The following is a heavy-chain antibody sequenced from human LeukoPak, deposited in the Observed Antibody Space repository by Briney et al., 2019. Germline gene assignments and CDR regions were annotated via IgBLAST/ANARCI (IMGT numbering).Heavy chain of an antibody. CDR1: GFTVSSNY. CDR3: ARSKPPAVKDYYGMDV. V-gene: IGHV3-66*01. Sequence: PGGSLRLSCAASGFTVSSNYMTCVRQAPGRGVEWVSVIYSCGSTHYVDSVKVRFTISRDNSKNTLHLIMNSLRAEDTAVYFCARSKPPAVKDYYGMDVWGQGTPVTVS. J-gene: IGHJ6*02. CDR2: IYSCGST. D-gene: IGHD6-13*01.